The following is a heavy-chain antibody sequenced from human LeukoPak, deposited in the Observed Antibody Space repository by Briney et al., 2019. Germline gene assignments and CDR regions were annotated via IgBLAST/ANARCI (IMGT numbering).Heavy chain of an antibody. Sequence: PGRSLRLSCAASGFTFSSYGMHWVRQAPGKGLEWVAVISYDGSNKYYADSVKGRFTISRDNSKNTLYLQMNSLRAEDTAVYYCAKDLQNVYGSGTPYYYGMDVWGKGTTVTVSS. CDR2: ISYDGSNK. CDR3: AKDLQNVYGSGTPYYYGMDV. CDR1: GFTFSSYG. D-gene: IGHD3-10*01. J-gene: IGHJ6*04. V-gene: IGHV3-30*18.